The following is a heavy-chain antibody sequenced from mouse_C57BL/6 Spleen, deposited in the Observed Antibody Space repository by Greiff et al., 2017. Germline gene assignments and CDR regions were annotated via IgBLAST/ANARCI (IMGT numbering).Heavy chain of an antibody. V-gene: IGHV1-61*01. D-gene: IGHD2-12*01. Sequence: QVQLQQPGAELVRPGSSVKLSCKASGYTFTSYWMDWVKQRPGQGLEWIGNIYPSDSETHYNQKFKDKATLTVDKSSSTAYMQLSSLKSEDSAVYYCSRGDDSMDYWGQGTSVTVSA. J-gene: IGHJ4*01. CDR3: SRGDDSMDY. CDR2: IYPSDSET. CDR1: GYTFTSYW.